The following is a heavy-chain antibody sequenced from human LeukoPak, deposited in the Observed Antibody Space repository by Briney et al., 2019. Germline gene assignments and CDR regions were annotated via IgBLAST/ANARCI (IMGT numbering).Heavy chain of an antibody. CDR3: ARGEFGYCSSTSCYSLYYYYGMDV. J-gene: IGHJ6*02. V-gene: IGHV1-2*02. Sequence: ASVKVSCKASGYTFTGYYMHWVRQAPGQGLEWMGWINPNSGGTNYAQKFQGRVTMTRDTSISTAYMGLSRLRSDDTAVYYCARGEFGYCSSTSCYSLYYYYGMDVWGQGTTVTVSS. CDR2: INPNSGGT. CDR1: GYTFTGYY. D-gene: IGHD2-2*01.